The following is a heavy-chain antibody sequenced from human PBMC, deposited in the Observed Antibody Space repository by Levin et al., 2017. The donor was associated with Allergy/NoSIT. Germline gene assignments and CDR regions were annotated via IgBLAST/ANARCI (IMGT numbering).Heavy chain of an antibody. Sequence: PGGSLRLSCAASGFTFSSYAMSWVRQAPGKGLEWVSAITAGGGNTYYADSVKGRFTISRDNSKNTLYLQMNSLRAEDTAVYYCATTVNSNWQNDYWGQGTLVTVSS. CDR3: ATTVNSNWQNDY. CDR1: GFTFSSYA. D-gene: IGHD6-13*01. V-gene: IGHV3-23*01. CDR2: ITAGGGNT. J-gene: IGHJ4*02.